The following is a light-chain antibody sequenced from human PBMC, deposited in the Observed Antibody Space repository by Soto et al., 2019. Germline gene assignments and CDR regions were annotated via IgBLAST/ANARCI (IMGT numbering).Light chain of an antibody. Sequence: DIQMTQSPASLSASIGDRVIITCRASQSISSYLAWYQQKPGKAPKLLIYKASSLHSGVPSRFSGSGSGTDFTLTISSLQPEDFATYYCQQLNSYPRTFGGGTKVDIK. CDR3: QQLNSYPRT. CDR1: QSISSY. CDR2: KAS. V-gene: IGKV1-5*03. J-gene: IGKJ4*01.